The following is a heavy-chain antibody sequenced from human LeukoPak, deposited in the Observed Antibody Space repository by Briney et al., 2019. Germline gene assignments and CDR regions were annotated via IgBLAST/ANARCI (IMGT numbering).Heavy chain of an antibody. CDR3: AREPEEEWLLLDY. D-gene: IGHD3-3*01. J-gene: IGHJ4*02. CDR2: ISSSGSTI. CDR1: GFTFSDYY. Sequence: GGSLRLSCAASGFTFSDYYMSWIRQAPGKGLEWVSYISSSGSTIYYADSVKGRFTISRDNARNSLYLQMNSLRAEDTAVYYCAREPEEEWLLLDYWGQGTLVTVSS. V-gene: IGHV3-11*04.